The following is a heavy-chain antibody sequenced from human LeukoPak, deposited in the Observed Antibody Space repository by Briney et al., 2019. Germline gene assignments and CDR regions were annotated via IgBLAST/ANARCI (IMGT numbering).Heavy chain of an antibody. Sequence: GSGVKVSCKASGYTFTGYYMHWVRQAPGQGLEWMGWINPNSGVTNYAQKFQGRVTMTRVTSISTAYMELSRLRSDDTAVYYCARGAFCTNGVCYTPRMDVWGKGTTVT. CDR2: INPNSGVT. CDR3: ARGAFCTNGVCYTPRMDV. CDR1: GYTFTGYY. D-gene: IGHD2-8*01. V-gene: IGHV1-2*02. J-gene: IGHJ6*03.